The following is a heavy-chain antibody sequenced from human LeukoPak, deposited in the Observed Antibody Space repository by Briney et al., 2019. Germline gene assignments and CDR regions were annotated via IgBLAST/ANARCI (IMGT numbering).Heavy chain of an antibody. Sequence: SETLSLTCTVSGVSISPYYWSWIRQPAGKGLEWIGRIYTSGSTNYNPSLKSRATMSIDTSKNQFSLKLTSVTAADTAVYHCARVSCTSASCSYYYYMDVWGKGTTVTVSS. CDR2: IYTSGST. J-gene: IGHJ6*03. CDR1: GVSISPYY. D-gene: IGHD2-8*02. CDR3: ARVSCTSASCSYYYYMDV. V-gene: IGHV4-4*07.